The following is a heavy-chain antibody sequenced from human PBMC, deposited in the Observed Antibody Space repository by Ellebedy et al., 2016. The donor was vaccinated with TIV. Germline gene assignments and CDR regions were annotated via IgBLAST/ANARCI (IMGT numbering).Heavy chain of an antibody. D-gene: IGHD4-23*01. V-gene: IGHV3-66*02. CDR2: IASDGGAT. CDR3: TREARWGNWYFDL. J-gene: IGHJ2*01. CDR1: GFIVTSNY. Sequence: PGGSLRLSCAASGFIVTSNYMSWVRQAPGKGLEWIGVIASDGGATVYADFVRGRFTLSRDNSRNTVYLQMNSLSPDDTAVYYCTREARWGNWYFDLWGRGTLVAVST.